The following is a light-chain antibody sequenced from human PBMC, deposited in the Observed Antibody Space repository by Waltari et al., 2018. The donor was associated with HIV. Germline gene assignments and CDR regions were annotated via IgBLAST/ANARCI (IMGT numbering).Light chain of an antibody. V-gene: IGLV3-25*03. Sequence: SHELTQPPSVSVSPGQTARLTCSGDALPKQYAYGYQQKPGQAPVLVIYKDSERPSGIPERFSGSSSGTIVTLTISGVQAEDEADYYCQSPDSSGTWVFGGGTKLTVL. CDR1: ALPKQY. J-gene: IGLJ3*02. CDR2: KDS. CDR3: QSPDSSGTWV.